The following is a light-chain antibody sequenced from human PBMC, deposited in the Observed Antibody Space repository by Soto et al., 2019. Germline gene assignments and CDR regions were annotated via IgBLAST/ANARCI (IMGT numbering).Light chain of an antibody. V-gene: IGLV2-14*01. CDR1: SSDVGNYNF. CDR3: SSDTCTSTPVV. J-gene: IGLJ2*01. CDR2: EVR. Sequence: QSVLTQPASVSGSPGQSITISCTGTSSDVGNYNFVSWYQQHPDKTPKLILYEVRNRPSGVSHRFSGSKTGNTASLTISGLLAEEEADYYCSSDTCTSTPVVFGGGTQLTVL.